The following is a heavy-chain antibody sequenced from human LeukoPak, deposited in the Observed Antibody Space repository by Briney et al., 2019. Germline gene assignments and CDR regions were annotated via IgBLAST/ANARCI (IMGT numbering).Heavy chain of an antibody. CDR3: AREGSMTARPFASIDY. V-gene: IGHV4-4*07. D-gene: IGHD6-6*01. CDR2: IHKSGST. J-gene: IGHJ4*02. CDR1: GGSISSYY. Sequence: SETLSLTCTVSGGSISSYYWSWIRQPAGKGLEWIGRIHKSGSTDYNPSLKSRVTMSIDTSKNQFSLKLSSVTAADTAVYYCAREGSMTARPFASIDYWGQGTLVTVSS.